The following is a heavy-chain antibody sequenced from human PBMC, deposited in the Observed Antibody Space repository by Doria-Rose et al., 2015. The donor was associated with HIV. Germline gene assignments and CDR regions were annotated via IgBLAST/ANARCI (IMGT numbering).Heavy chain of an antibody. CDR2: IFTDDER. Sequence: QESGPVLVKPTETLTLTCTVSGVSLSSPGMGVSWTRQPPGKALEWLANIFTDDERSYKTSLKSRLTISTGTSKSQVVLTMTDMDPVDTATYYCARIKSSRWYHKYYFDFWGQGTLVIVSA. J-gene: IGHJ4*02. D-gene: IGHD6-13*01. V-gene: IGHV2-26*01. CDR1: GVSLSSPGMG. CDR3: ARIKSSRWYHKYYFDF.